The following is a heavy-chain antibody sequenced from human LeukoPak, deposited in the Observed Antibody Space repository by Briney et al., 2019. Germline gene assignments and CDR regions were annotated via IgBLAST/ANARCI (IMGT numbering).Heavy chain of an antibody. CDR3: ARRSQEYSYGRHAIDY. V-gene: IGHV5-51*01. D-gene: IGHD5-18*01. J-gene: IGHJ4*02. Sequence: GESLKISCKGSGYSFTSYWIGWVRQMPGKGLAWMGIIYPGDSDTRYSPSFQGQVTISADKSISTAYLQWSSLKASDTAMYYCARRSQEYSYGRHAIDYWGQGTLVTVSS. CDR2: IYPGDSDT. CDR1: GYSFTSYW.